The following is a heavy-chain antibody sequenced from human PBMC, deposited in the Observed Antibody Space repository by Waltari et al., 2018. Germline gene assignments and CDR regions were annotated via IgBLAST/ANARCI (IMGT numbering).Heavy chain of an antibody. CDR3: ARGRRYYYDSSGYYHYYYYYMDV. J-gene: IGHJ6*03. D-gene: IGHD3-22*01. CDR2: INHSGST. V-gene: IGHV4-34*01. Sequence: QVQLQQWGAGLLKPSETLSLTCAVYGGSFSGYYWSWIRQPPGKGLEWIGEINHSGSTNSHPSLKSRVTISVDTSKNQFSLKLSSVTAADTAVYYCARGRRYYYDSSGYYHYYYYYMDVWGKGTTVTVSS. CDR1: GGSFSGYY.